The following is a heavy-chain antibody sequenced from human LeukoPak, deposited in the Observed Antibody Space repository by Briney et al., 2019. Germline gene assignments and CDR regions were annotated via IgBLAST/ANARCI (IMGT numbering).Heavy chain of an antibody. CDR1: GFTFSSYG. V-gene: IGHV3-33*01. Sequence: PGGSLRLSCAASGFTFSSYGMHWVRQAPGKGLEWVAVIWYDGSNKYYADSVKGRFTISRDNSKNTLYLQMNSLRAEDTAVYYCARDKPRSGYPFDYWGQGTLVTVSS. CDR3: ARDKPRSGYPFDY. D-gene: IGHD3-22*01. CDR2: IWYDGSNK. J-gene: IGHJ4*02.